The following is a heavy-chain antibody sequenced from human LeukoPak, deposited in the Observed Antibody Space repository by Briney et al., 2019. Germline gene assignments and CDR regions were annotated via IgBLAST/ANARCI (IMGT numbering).Heavy chain of an antibody. V-gene: IGHV1-2*02. CDR2: INPNSGGT. J-gene: IGHJ6*02. CDR3: ARDCTNPTSYYYYGMDV. Sequence: ASVKVSCKASGHTFTGYYMHWVRQAPGQGLEWMGWINPNSGGTNYAQKFQGRVTMTRDTSISTAYMELSRLRSDDTAVYYCARDCTNPTSYYYYGMDVWGQGTTVTGSS. CDR1: GHTFTGYY. D-gene: IGHD2-2*01.